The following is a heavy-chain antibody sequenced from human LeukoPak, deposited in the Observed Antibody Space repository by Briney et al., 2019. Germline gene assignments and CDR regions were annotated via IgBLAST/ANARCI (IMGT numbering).Heavy chain of an antibody. D-gene: IGHD3-16*01. CDR3: ARDYALDY. CDR1: GFTFSSYA. Sequence: GGSLRLSCAASGFTFSSYAMSWVRQAPRKGLEWVSVIYSGGSTYYADSVKGRFTISRDNSKNTLYLQMNSLRAEDTAVYYCARDYALDYWGQGTLVTVSS. J-gene: IGHJ4*02. CDR2: IYSGGST. V-gene: IGHV3-66*01.